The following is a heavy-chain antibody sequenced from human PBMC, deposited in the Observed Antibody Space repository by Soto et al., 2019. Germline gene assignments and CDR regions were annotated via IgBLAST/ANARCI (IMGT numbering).Heavy chain of an antibody. V-gene: IGHV1-46*01. Sequence: QVDLVQSGAEVKKPGASVKMSCKSSGYRLSNYYLHWVRQAPGQGLEWMGIVNPSYGRAHYARKFEGTATMTLDMSTTTPYMEVNSLRSDDTAIYYCEIAELMVAGRAFASGGQGTLFTVSS. J-gene: IGHJ4*02. D-gene: IGHD2-8*01. CDR3: EIAELMVAGRAFAS. CDR2: VNPSYGRA. CDR1: GYRLSNYY.